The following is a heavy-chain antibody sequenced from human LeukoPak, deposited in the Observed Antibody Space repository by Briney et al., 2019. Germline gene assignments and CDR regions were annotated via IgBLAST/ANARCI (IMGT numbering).Heavy chain of an antibody. CDR2: VRYDGSSQ. V-gene: IGHV3-30*02. Sequence: GGSLRLSCVASGFSLSRFGMHWVRQAPGKGLEWVSFVRYDGSSQHYADSVKGRFTISRDNAKNSLYLQMSSLRAEDTAVYYCARIAIFPYWGQGTLVTVSS. CDR1: GFSLSRFG. CDR3: ARIAIFPY. J-gene: IGHJ4*02. D-gene: IGHD3-3*01.